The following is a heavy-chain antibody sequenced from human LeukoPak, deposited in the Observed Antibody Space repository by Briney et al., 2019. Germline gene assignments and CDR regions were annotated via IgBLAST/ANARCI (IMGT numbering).Heavy chain of an antibody. Sequence: ASVKVSCKASGYTFTGYYMHWVRQAPGQGLEWMGWINPNSGGTNYAQKFQGRVTMTRDTSISTAYMELSRLRSDDTAVYYCARDGITIFGVLPGRFDPWGQGTLVTVSS. J-gene: IGHJ5*02. CDR1: GYTFTGYY. CDR2: INPNSGGT. V-gene: IGHV1-2*02. D-gene: IGHD3-3*01. CDR3: ARDGITIFGVLPGRFDP.